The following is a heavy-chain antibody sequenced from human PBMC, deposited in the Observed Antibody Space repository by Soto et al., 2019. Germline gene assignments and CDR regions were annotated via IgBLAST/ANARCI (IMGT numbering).Heavy chain of an antibody. D-gene: IGHD3-3*01. J-gene: IGHJ3*02. Sequence: QLHLVQSGAVVKKPGASVTVSCSASGYPVTAYYMHWVRQAPGRGLEWMGGINPATGAAKYTQTFRGRVTRTRDTSTSTVFMELSGLTSGDTSVFYWARGGGVGVAGSAAFDMWGQGTLVTVSS. CDR3: ARGGGVGVAGSAAFDM. CDR1: GYPVTAYY. V-gene: IGHV1-2*02. CDR2: INPATGAA.